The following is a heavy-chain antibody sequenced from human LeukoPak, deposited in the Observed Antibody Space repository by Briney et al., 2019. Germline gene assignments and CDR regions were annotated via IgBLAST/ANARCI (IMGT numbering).Heavy chain of an antibody. CDR1: GFTFDDYA. CDR3: ARAGRGGYNYADY. D-gene: IGHD5-24*01. Sequence: GGSLGLSCAASGFTFDDYAMHWVRQAPGKGLEWVSGISWNSGSIGYADSVKGRFTISRDNSKDTLYLQMNSLRAEDTAVYYCARAGRGGYNYADYWGQGTLVTVSS. V-gene: IGHV3-9*01. J-gene: IGHJ4*02. CDR2: ISWNSGSI.